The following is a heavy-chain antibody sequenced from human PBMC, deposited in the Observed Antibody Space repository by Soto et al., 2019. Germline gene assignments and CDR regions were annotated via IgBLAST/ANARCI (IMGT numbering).Heavy chain of an antibody. D-gene: IGHD2-21*01. CDR3: ARVLWTPDYHYYMDV. CDR2: IYYIGST. CDR1: GGSISSGGYY. Sequence: QVQLQESGPGLVKPSQTLSLTCTVSGGSISSGGYYWSWIRQHPGKGLEWIGYIYYIGSTNYNPSLKSRVTISVATSKSQFSLKLSSVTAADTAVYYCARVLWTPDYHYYMDVWGKGTTVTVSS. V-gene: IGHV4-31*03. J-gene: IGHJ6*03.